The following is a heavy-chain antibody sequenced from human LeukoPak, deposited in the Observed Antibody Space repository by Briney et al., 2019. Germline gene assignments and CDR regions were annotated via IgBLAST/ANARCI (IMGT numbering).Heavy chain of an antibody. CDR2: IGSKANSYAT. D-gene: IGHD6-19*01. Sequence: GGSLRLSCAASGFTFSGSAMHWVRQASGKGREWVGRIGSKANSYATAYAASVKGRFTISRDDSKNTAYLQMNSLKTEDTAVYYCTRLDSSGWSDYWGQGTLVTVPS. J-gene: IGHJ4*02. V-gene: IGHV3-73*01. CDR3: TRLDSSGWSDY. CDR1: GFTFSGSA.